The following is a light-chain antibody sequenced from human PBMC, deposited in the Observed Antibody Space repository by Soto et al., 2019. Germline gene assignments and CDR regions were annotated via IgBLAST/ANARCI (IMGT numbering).Light chain of an antibody. Sequence: EIALTQSPFTLSLSPGERATLSCRASQSVSSSFVAWYQQKPGQAPRLLIYGASTRATGIPDRFGGSGSGTEFTLTISSLQSEDFAVYYCQQYSNWPRTFGQGTKLDI. CDR3: QQYSNWPRT. J-gene: IGKJ2*02. V-gene: IGKV3D-15*01. CDR1: QSVSSS. CDR2: GAS.